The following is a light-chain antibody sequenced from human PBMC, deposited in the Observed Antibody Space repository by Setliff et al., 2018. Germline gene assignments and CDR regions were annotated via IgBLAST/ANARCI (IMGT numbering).Light chain of an antibody. CDR3: QAWDSSTGV. CDR2: QDT. V-gene: IGLV3-1*01. J-gene: IGLJ1*01. CDR1: KLGDKY. Sequence: SYALTQPPSVSASPGQTASITCSGDKLGDKYACWYQQKPGQSPVLVIYQDTKRPSGIPERFSGSNSGNTATLTISGTQAMDEADYYCQAWDSSTGVFGTGTKGTVL.